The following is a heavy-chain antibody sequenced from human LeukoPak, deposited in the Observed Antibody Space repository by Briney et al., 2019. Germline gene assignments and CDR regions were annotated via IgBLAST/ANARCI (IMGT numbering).Heavy chain of an antibody. CDR2: INPNSGDT. V-gene: IGHV1-2*02. Sequence: ASVKVSCKASGYTFTGYYLHWVRQAPGQGLEWMGWINPNSGDTKSAQKFQGSVTMTGDTSISTAYMELSRLRSDDTAVFYCARGGVIDAFDFWGQGTMVTVSS. CDR3: ARGGVIDAFDF. J-gene: IGHJ3*01. CDR1: GYTFTGYY. D-gene: IGHD2-21*01.